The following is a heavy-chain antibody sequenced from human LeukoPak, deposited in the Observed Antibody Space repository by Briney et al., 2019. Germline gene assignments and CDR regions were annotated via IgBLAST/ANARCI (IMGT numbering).Heavy chain of an antibody. Sequence: PGGSLRLSCAASGFTFSIYSMSWVRQAPGKGLEWVSSISSSSSRSSNIYYADSVKGRFTISRDNSKNTLYLQMNSLRAEDTAVYYCAKDLEVVAAIFDYWGQGTLVTVSS. CDR3: AKDLEVVAAIFDY. CDR1: GFTFSIYS. J-gene: IGHJ4*02. V-gene: IGHV3-21*04. CDR2: ISSSSSRSSNI. D-gene: IGHD2-15*01.